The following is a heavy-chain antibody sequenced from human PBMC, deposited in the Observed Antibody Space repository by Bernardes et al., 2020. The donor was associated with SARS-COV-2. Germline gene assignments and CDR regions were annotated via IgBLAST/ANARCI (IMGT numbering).Heavy chain of an antibody. CDR3: ARCGGYCSGGSCNDYYYYGMDV. CDR2: IYYSGST. D-gene: IGHD2-15*01. V-gene: IGHV4-59*01. CDR1: GGSISSYY. Sequence: SETLSLTCTVSGGSISSYYWSWIRQPPGKGLEWIGYIYYSGSTNYNPSLKSRVTISVDTSKNQFSLKLSSVTAADTAVYYCARCGGYCSGGSCNDYYYYGMDVWGQGTTVTVSS. J-gene: IGHJ6*02.